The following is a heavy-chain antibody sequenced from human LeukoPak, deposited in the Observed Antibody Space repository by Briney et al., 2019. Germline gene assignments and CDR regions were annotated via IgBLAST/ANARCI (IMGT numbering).Heavy chain of an antibody. CDR3: ARVRGGYLIDY. V-gene: IGHV3-21*01. CDR1: GFTFSSYT. CDR2: ISSSSSYI. J-gene: IGHJ4*02. D-gene: IGHD5-12*01. Sequence: GGSLRLSCAASGFTFSSYTMNWVRQAPGKGLKWVSSISSSSSYIYYADSVKGRFTISRDNAKNSLYLQMNSLRAEDTAVYYCARVRGGYLIDYWGQGTLVTVSS.